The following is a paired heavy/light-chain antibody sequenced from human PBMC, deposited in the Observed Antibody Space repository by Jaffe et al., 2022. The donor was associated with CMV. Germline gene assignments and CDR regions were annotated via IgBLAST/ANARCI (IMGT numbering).Heavy chain of an antibody. V-gene: IGHV3-23*01. CDR3: AIDGGFGGY. CDR2: ISGGGTVT. D-gene: IGHD3-10*01. J-gene: IGHJ4*02. Sequence: EVQLLESGGGLVQPGGSLRLSCVVSGYTLNTYVMSWVRQVPGKGLEWVSAISGGGTVTFYADSVKGRFTISRDNSKNTVFLQMNSLRGEDTAVYYCAIDGGFGGYWGQGTLVTVSS. CDR1: GYTLNTYV.
Light chain of an antibody. CDR1: QSISSSA. V-gene: IGKV3-20*01. Sequence: ELVLTQSPGTLSLSPGERAALSCRASQSISSSALAWYQQKPGQAPRLLIYAASNRATGIPDRFSGSGSGTDFTLTISRLEPEDFAVYYCQHCGPSRDTFGQGTKLEI. CDR2: AAS. J-gene: IGKJ2*01. CDR3: QHCGPSRDT.